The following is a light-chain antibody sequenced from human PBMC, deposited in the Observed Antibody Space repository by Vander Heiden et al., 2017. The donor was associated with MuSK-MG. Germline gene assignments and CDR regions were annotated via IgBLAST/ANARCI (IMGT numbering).Light chain of an antibody. CDR3: HQLYSYRHT. CDR2: AAS. J-gene: IGKJ4*01. CDR1: QGISSY. Sequence: DIQLTQSPSFLSASVGDRVTITCRASQGISSYLAWYQQKPGKAPKLLIYAASTLQSAVPSTFSGSGSGTEFTLTIISLQPEDFATYYCHQLYSYRHTLGGGTKVEIK. V-gene: IGKV1-9*01.